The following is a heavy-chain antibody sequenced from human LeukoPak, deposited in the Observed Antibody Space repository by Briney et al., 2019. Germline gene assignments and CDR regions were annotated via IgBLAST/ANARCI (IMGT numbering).Heavy chain of an antibody. Sequence: PGGSLRLSCAASGFTFSSYWMSWVRQAPGKGLEWVANIKQDGSEKYYVDSVKGRFTISRDNAKNSLYLQMNSLRDEDTAVYYCASPSGYSYVSSFDYWGQGTLVTVSS. CDR3: ASPSGYSYVSSFDY. V-gene: IGHV3-7*01. D-gene: IGHD5-18*01. J-gene: IGHJ4*02. CDR1: GFTFSSYW. CDR2: IKQDGSEK.